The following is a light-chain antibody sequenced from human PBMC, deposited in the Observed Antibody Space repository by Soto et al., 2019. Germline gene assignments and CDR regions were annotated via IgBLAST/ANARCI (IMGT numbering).Light chain of an antibody. CDR2: LGS. CDR1: QSLLHSNGYNY. CDR3: MQALQTPLT. J-gene: IGKJ4*01. V-gene: IGKV2-28*01. Sequence: EPASISCRSSQSLLHSNGYNYLDWYLQKPGQSPQLLIYLGSNRASGVPDRFSGSGSGTDFTLKISRVEAEDVGVYYCMQALQTPLTFGGGTKVDI.